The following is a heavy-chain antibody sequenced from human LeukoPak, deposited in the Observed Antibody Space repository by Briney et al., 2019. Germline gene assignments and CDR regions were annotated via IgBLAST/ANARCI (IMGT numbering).Heavy chain of an antibody. D-gene: IGHD3-3*01. J-gene: IGHJ3*02. V-gene: IGHV3-53*01. CDR1: GFTVSSNY. Sequence: PGGSLRLSCAASGFTVSSNYMSWVRQAPGKGLEWVSVIYSGGSTYYAVSVKGRFTISRDNSKNTLYLQMNSLRAEDTAVDYCARCITIFEVVTSWAFDIWGQGTMVTVSS. CDR3: ARCITIFEVVTSWAFDI. CDR2: IYSGGST.